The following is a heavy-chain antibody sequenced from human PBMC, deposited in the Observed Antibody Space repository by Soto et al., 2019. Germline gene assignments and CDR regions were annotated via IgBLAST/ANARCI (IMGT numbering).Heavy chain of an antibody. D-gene: IGHD2-8*01. Sequence: ASVKVSCKASGYTFSTYAISWVRQAPGQGLEWMGWISGYNGDTNYAQKFQGRVTMTIDTSTTTVYMELRSLTSDDTAVYYCAKNGQPPYYYYGMEVWGQGTTVTVSS. J-gene: IGHJ6*02. CDR1: GYTFSTYA. CDR2: ISGYNGDT. CDR3: AKNGQPPYYYYGMEV. V-gene: IGHV1-18*01.